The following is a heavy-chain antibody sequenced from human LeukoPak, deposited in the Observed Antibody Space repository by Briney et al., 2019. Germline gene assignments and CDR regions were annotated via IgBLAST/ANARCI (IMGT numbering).Heavy chain of an antibody. J-gene: IGHJ6*03. CDR1: GGSISSYY. CDR3: ASLQGGYSYGAPYYYYYYMDV. CDR2: IDHTGTT. Sequence: SETLSLTCTVSGGSISSYYWGWIRQPPGKGLEWIGSIDHTGTTYYNPSLKSRVLVSVDTSKNQFSLKVTSLTAADTAVYYCASLQGGYSYGAPYYYYYYMDVWGKGTTVTVSS. D-gene: IGHD5-18*01. V-gene: IGHV4-39*07.